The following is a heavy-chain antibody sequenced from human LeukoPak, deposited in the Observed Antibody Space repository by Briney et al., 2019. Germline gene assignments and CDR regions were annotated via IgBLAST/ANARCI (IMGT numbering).Heavy chain of an antibody. CDR1: GFTFSSYG. CDR2: IRYDGSNK. J-gene: IGHJ4*02. Sequence: GGSLRLSCAASGFTFSSYGMHWVRQAPGKGLEWVAFIRYDGSNKYYADSVKGRFTISRDNSKNTLYLQMNSLRAEDTAVYYCAKAYFVVRGVIFDYWGQGTLVTVSS. V-gene: IGHV3-30*02. CDR3: AKAYFVVRGVIFDY. D-gene: IGHD3-10*01.